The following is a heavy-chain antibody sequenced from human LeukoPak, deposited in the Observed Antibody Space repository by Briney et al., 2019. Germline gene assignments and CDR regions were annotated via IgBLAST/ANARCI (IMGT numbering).Heavy chain of an antibody. V-gene: IGHV3-21*01. D-gene: IGHD1-26*01. Sequence: PGGSLRLSCAASGFTFSSYTMNWVRPAPGKGLEWVAAISSSSRDIFYADSVKGRYSISRDNTHNSLSLRMNSLGAEDTAVYYCVREAAATLFDYWGQGTLVTVSS. CDR2: ISSSSRDI. CDR3: VREAAATLFDY. J-gene: IGHJ4*02. CDR1: GFTFSSYT.